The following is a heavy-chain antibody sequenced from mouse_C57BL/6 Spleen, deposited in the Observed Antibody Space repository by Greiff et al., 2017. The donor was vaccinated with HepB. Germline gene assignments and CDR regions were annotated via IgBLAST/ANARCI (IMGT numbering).Heavy chain of an antibody. J-gene: IGHJ2*01. D-gene: IGHD4-1*01. CDR3: TGGGTREYYFDY. Sequence: EVKLEESGGGLVQPGGSMKLSCVSSGFTFSNYWMNWVRQSPEKGLEWVAQIRLKSDNYATHYAESVKGRFTISRDDSKSSVYLQMNNLRAEDTGIYYCTGGGTREYYFDYWGQGTTLTVSS. CDR1: GFTFSNYW. CDR2: IRLKSDNYAT. V-gene: IGHV6-3*01.